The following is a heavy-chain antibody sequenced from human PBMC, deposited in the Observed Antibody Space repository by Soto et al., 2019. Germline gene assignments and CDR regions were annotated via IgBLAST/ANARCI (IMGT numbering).Heavy chain of an antibody. CDR1: GFTFSSYA. J-gene: IGHJ4*02. CDR3: ASPGLAAAGTSFYCVDY. CDR2: ISGSGGST. V-gene: IGHV3-23*01. Sequence: EVQLLESGGGLVQPGGSLRLSCAASGFTFSSYAMSWVRQAPGKGLEWVSAISGSGGSTYYADSVKGRFTISRNNSKNTLYLQMNRLRAEDTAVYYCASPGLAAAGTSFYCVDYWGQGTLVTVSA. D-gene: IGHD6-13*01.